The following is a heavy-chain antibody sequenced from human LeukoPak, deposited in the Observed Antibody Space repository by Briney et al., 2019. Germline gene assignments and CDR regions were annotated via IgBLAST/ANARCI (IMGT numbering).Heavy chain of an antibody. CDR3: AKDITFSMTY. J-gene: IGHJ4*02. V-gene: IGHV3-30*02. CDR2: IMYDGSNE. Sequence: GSLRISCAASGFTFSSYGMHWVRPAPAKGREWVAFIMYDGSNEYYSDSVKGRFTISRDNSKNTLYLQMNSLRAEDTSVYYCAKDITFSMTYWGQGTLVTVSS. CDR1: GFTFSSYG. D-gene: IGHD2/OR15-2a*01.